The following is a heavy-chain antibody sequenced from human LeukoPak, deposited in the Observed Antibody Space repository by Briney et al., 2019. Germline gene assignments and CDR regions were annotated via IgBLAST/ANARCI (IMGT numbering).Heavy chain of an antibody. CDR1: GFTVSSNY. CDR2: LYSGSNT. CDR3: ATSGGDRSADAFDI. D-gene: IGHD2-21*02. V-gene: IGHV3-53*01. J-gene: IGHJ3*02. Sequence: GGSLRLSCAASGFTVSSNYMSWVRQAPGKGLEWVSVLYSGSNTYYADSVKGRFTVSRDSSKNTLYLQMNSLRAEDTAVYCCATSGGDRSADAFDIWGQGTMVTVSS.